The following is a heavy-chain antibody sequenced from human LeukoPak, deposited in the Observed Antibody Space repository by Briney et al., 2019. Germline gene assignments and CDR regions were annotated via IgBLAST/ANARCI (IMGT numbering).Heavy chain of an antibody. D-gene: IGHD3-16*02. CDR1: GFILSNYG. Sequence: GGSLILSCVASGFILSNYGIHWVRQAPGKGLEWVAFVVYDGGNKFYADSVKGRFTVSRDNAKNTQYLELNSLRAEDAAIYYCANLYPHMDVWGKGTTVTVSS. V-gene: IGHV3-30*02. CDR3: ANLYPHMDV. CDR2: VVYDGGNK. J-gene: IGHJ6*03.